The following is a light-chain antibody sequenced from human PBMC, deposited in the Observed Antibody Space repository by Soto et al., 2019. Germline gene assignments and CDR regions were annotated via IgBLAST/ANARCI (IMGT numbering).Light chain of an antibody. CDR3: QQHNSYPLT. Sequence: DIEMTQSPSTLSASVGDTVTITCRASQSVSTWLAWYQQKPGKAPKLLIYKASSLGSGVLSRFSGSGSGTEFTLTISSLQPDDFATYYCQQHNSYPLTFGGGTKVEIK. V-gene: IGKV1-5*03. J-gene: IGKJ4*01. CDR2: KAS. CDR1: QSVSTW.